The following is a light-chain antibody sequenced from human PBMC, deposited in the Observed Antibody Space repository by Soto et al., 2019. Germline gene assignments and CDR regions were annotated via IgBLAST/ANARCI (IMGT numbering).Light chain of an antibody. V-gene: IGKV3-15*01. CDR2: GAS. CDR3: QQYYDWPPKYT. CDR1: QSVSTH. Sequence: EIVMTQSPATLSVSPGERVTLPCRASQSVSTHLAWYQQRPGQAPRLLIYGASTRATGVPGRFSGSGSGTEFTLTISSLQSEDLALYFCQQYYDWPPKYTFGQGTKLEIK. J-gene: IGKJ2*01.